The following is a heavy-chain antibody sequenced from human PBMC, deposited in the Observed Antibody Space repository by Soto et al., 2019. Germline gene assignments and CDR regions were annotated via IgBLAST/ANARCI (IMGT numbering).Heavy chain of an antibody. CDR3: AGGYGMDV. CDR1: VDSVSHSRAA. CDR2: TYYSSKRYY. Sequence: SQTLSLTCVISVDSVSHSRAAWNWIRDSPARGLEWLGRTYYSSKRYYDYAVSVQSRITISPDTSKNQFSLQLGSVTPDDTAVYYCAGGYGMDVWGQGTTVTVSS. V-gene: IGHV6-1*01. J-gene: IGHJ6*02.